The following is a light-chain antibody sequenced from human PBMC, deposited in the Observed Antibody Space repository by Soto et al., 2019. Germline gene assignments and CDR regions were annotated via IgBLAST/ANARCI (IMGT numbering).Light chain of an antibody. CDR1: QGISSY. J-gene: IGKJ5*01. CDR3: QQLNDYPLT. CDR2: AAF. V-gene: IGKV1-9*01. Sequence: DIQLTQSPSFLSASVGDRVTITCRASQGISSYLVWYQQKPGKAPELLIYAAFSLQSGVPSRFSGSGSGTKFTLTSSSLQPEDVAPYYCQQLNDYPLTFGQGTRLEIK.